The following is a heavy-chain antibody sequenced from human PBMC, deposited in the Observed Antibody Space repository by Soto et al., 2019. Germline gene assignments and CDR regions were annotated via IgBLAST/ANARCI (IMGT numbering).Heavy chain of an antibody. D-gene: IGHD6-13*01. V-gene: IGHV3-23*01. CDR1: GFTLSLYT. CDR2: LGVSDDR. J-gene: IGHJ4*02. Sequence: GGSLRLSCAASGFTLSLYTINWVRQAPGKGLEWVSSLGVSDDRFYADSVKGRFTISRDNSGNMLFLQMNGLGADDAAVYYCAKDVAATLWGQGALVTVSS. CDR3: AKDVAATL.